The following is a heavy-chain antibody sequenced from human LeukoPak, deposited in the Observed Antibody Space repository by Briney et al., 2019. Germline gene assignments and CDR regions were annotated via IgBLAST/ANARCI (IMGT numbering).Heavy chain of an antibody. CDR1: GFTFSSYA. CDR3: AKVSGNHWYFDL. CDR2: ISGSGGST. D-gene: IGHD3-10*01. J-gene: IGHJ2*01. Sequence: GGSLRLSCAASGFTFSSYAMSWVRQAPGKGLEWVSDISGSGGSTYYADSAKGRFTISRDNSKKTLYLQMNSLRAEDTDVYYCAKVSGNHWYFDLWGRGTLVTVSS. V-gene: IGHV3-23*01.